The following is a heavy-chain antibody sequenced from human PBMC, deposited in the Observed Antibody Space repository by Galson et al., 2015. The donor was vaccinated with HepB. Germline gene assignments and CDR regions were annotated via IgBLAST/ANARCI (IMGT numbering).Heavy chain of an antibody. CDR3: ARHPITKESIAVPKYCSGGSCQGLPPNWFDP. CDR1: GGSISSSSYY. CDR2: IYYSGST. J-gene: IGHJ5*02. D-gene: IGHD2-15*01. Sequence: ETLSLTCTVSGGSISSSSYYWGWIRQPPGKGLEWIGSIYYSGSTYYNPSLKSRVTISVDTSKNQFSLKLSSVTAADTAVYYCARHPITKESIAVPKYCSGGSCQGLPPNWFDPWGQGTLVTVSS. V-gene: IGHV4-39*01.